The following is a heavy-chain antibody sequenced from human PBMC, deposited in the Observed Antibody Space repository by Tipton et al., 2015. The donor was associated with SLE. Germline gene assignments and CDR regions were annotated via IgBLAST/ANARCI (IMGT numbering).Heavy chain of an antibody. J-gene: IGHJ6*02. D-gene: IGHD4-17*01. CDR3: ATAVTTLIWGYFYGMDV. CDR2: ISGSGGST. V-gene: IGHV3-23*01. Sequence: SLRLSCAASGFTFSSYAMSWVRQAPGKGLEWVSAISGSGGSTYYADSVKGRFTISRDNSKNTLYLQMNSLRAEDTAVYYCATAVTTLIWGYFYGMDVWGQGTTVTVSS. CDR1: GFTFSSYA.